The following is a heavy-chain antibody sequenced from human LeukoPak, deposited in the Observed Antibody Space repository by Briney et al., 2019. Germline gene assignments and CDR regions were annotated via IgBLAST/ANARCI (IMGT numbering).Heavy chain of an antibody. D-gene: IGHD3-10*01. CDR2: INPNSGGT. V-gene: IGHV1-2*02. CDR1: GYTFTGYY. Sequence: ASVKVSCKASGYTFTGYYIHWVRQAPGQGLEWMGWINPNSGGTNYAQKFQGRVTMTRDTSISTAYMELSRLRSDDTAVYYCARDSGPWILNWFDPWGQGTLVTVSS. CDR3: ARDSGPWILNWFDP. J-gene: IGHJ5*02.